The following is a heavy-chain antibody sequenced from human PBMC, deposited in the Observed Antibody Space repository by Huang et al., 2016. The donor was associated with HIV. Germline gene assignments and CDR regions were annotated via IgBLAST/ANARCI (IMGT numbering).Heavy chain of an antibody. V-gene: IGHV4-39*01. Sequence: QLQLQESGPGLVKPSQNLSLTCTVFCGSVSSRNYYWAWIRQTPGKGLEWIGSIHDCGTAYYNRSLKSRVSMIVDKSKTHFSLEVTSATAADSAIYYCARQGGDCTSISCYLSWFDPWGQGTLVTVSS. CDR2: IHDCGTA. CDR1: CGSVSSRNYY. D-gene: IGHD2-2*01. CDR3: ARQGGDCTSISCYLSWFDP. J-gene: IGHJ5*02.